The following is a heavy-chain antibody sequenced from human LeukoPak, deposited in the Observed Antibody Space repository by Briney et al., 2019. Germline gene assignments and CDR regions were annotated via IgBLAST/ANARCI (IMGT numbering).Heavy chain of an antibody. V-gene: IGHV3-66*01. D-gene: IGHD4-17*01. CDR1: GFTVSDNY. Sequence: PGGSLRLSCAASGFTVSDNYMSWVRQAPGKGLEWVSIIYSDGSTYYADSVKGRFTISRDNSKNTLYLQMNSLRAEDTAVYYCARSGGVTTTLGYWGQGTLVTVSS. CDR3: ARSGGVTTTLGY. CDR2: IYSDGST. J-gene: IGHJ4*02.